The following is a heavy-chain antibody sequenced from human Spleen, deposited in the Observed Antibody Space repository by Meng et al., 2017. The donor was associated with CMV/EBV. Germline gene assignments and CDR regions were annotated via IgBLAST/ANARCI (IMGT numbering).Heavy chain of an antibody. Sequence: SVKVSCKASGYTFTGYYMHWVRQAPGQGLEWMGRIIPKIGLANYAQDFQGRVTITADKSTSTAYMDLSGLRSEDTAVYYCASRPPPSYYYDSGAYGDAFDVWGQGTMVTVSS. J-gene: IGHJ3*01. D-gene: IGHD3-22*01. V-gene: IGHV1-69*02. CDR3: ASRPPPSYYYDSGAYGDAFDV. CDR2: IIPKIGLA. CDR1: GYTFTGYY.